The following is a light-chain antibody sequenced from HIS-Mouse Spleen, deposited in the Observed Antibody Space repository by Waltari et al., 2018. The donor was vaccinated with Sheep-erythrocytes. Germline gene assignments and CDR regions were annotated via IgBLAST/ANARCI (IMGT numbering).Light chain of an antibody. J-gene: IGLJ3*02. CDR2: EGS. Sequence: QSALTQPAPVSGSPGRSTPIPATGTTSDVGSYNLFPWYQQHPGKAPKLMIYEGSKRPSGVSNRFSGSKSGNTASLTISGLQAEDEADYYCCSYAGSSTPWVFGGGTKLTVL. V-gene: IGLV2-23*01. CDR1: TSDVGSYNL. CDR3: CSYAGSSTPWV.